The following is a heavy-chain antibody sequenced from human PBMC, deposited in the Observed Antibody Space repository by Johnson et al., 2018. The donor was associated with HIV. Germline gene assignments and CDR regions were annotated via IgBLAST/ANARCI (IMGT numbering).Heavy chain of an antibody. J-gene: IGHJ3*02. V-gene: IGHV3-20*04. CDR2: INWNGGST. D-gene: IGHD3-22*01. CDR1: GFTFDDYG. Sequence: VQLVESGGGVVRPGGSLRLSCAASGFTFDDYGMSWVRQAPGKGLEWVSGINWNGGSTGYADSLKGRFTISSDNAKNSLYLQMNSLRAEDTALYYCARSVGYYDSSGYLFDAFDIWGQGTMVTVSS. CDR3: ARSVGYYDSSGYLFDAFDI.